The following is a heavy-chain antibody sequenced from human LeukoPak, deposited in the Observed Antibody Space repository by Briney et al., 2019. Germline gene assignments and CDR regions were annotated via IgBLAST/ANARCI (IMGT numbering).Heavy chain of an antibody. CDR2: ISWNSDSI. Sequence: GGSLRLSCAASGFSFDDYAMHWVRQAPGKGLEWISGISWNSDSIAYAESVKGRFTISRDNAKNSLYLQMNSLRAEDTALYYCARGGIVVVIADYWGQGTLVTVSS. CDR1: GFSFDDYA. V-gene: IGHV3-9*01. CDR3: ARGGIVVVIADY. J-gene: IGHJ4*02. D-gene: IGHD3-22*01.